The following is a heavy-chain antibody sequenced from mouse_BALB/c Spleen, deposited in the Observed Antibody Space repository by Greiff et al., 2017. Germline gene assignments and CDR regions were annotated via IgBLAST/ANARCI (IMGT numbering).Heavy chain of an antibody. V-gene: IGHV2-6-4*01. J-gene: IGHJ2*01. CDR1: GFSLSSYS. D-gene: IGHD2-14*01. Sequence: VMLVESGPGLVAPSQSLSITCTVSGFSLSSYSVHWVRQPPGKGLEWLGMIWGGGSTDYNSALKSRLSISKDNSTSQVFLKMNSLQTDDTAMYYCARNGEGYDLYYFDYWGQGTTLTVSS. CDR3: ARNGEGYDLYYFDY. CDR2: IWGGGST.